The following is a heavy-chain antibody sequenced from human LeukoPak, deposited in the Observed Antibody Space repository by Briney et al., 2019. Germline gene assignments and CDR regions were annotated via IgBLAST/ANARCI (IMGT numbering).Heavy chain of an antibody. V-gene: IGHV1-18*01. CDR1: GYTFTSYG. D-gene: IGHD4-17*01. Sequence: ASVKVSCKASGYTFTSYGISWVRQAPGQGLEWMGWISAYNGNTNYAQKLQGRVTMTTDTSTSTAYMELRSLRSDDTAVYYCASYAYGDYVLTGWGLGTLVTVSS. CDR3: ASYAYGDYVLTG. CDR2: ISAYNGNT. J-gene: IGHJ4*02.